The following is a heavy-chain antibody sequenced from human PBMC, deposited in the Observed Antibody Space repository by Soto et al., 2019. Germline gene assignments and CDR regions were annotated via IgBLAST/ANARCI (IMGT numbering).Heavy chain of an antibody. CDR3: ARTQGFMDV. J-gene: IGHJ6*02. Sequence: SETLSLTCAISGDSVSSNSAAWNWIRQSPSRGLEWLGRTYFRSKWYNEYAVFVRGRITINPDTSKNQFSLQLNSVTPEDTAVYYCARTQGFMDVWGQGTTVTVSS. V-gene: IGHV6-1*01. CDR1: GDSVSSNSAA. CDR2: TYFRSKWYN.